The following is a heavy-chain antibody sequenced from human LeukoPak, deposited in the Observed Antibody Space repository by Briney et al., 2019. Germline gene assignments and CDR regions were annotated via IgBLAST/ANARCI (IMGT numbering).Heavy chain of an antibody. V-gene: IGHV3-53*05. CDR2: TYSGGST. D-gene: IGHD5-12*01. Sequence: QPRGSLRLSCAASGLTVSGHYMTWVRQAPGKGLEWVSVTYSGGSTSYADPVKGRFTISRDNSKNTLYLQMNSLRAEDTAVYYCARDWAPNGYDCGIDYWGQGTLVTVSS. CDR3: ARDWAPNGYDCGIDY. CDR1: GLTVSGHY. J-gene: IGHJ4*02.